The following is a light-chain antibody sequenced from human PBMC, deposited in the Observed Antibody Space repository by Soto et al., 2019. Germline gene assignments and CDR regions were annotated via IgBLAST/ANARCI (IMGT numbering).Light chain of an antibody. CDR1: QSVSNN. Sequence: EIVMTQSPATLSVSPGERATLSCRASQSVSNNLAWYQQKPGQAPRLLIYHASTRATGIPARFSGSGSGTEFTLTISSLQYEDVAVYYCQQYNKWPLTFGEGTKVEIK. CDR3: QQYNKWPLT. J-gene: IGKJ4*01. CDR2: HAS. V-gene: IGKV3-15*01.